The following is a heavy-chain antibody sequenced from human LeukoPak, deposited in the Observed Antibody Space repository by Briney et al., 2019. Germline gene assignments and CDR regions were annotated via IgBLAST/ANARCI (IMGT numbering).Heavy chain of an antibody. CDR3: ARQGGWSPDY. D-gene: IGHD6-19*01. CDR2: MYYSGST. Sequence: SETLSLTCTVSGGSIRSSNYYWGWIRQPPGKGLEWIGSMYYSGSTYYNPSLKSRVTISVDTSKKQFSLKLNSVTAADTAVYYCARQGGWSPDYWGQGTLVTVSS. CDR1: GGSIRSSNYY. V-gene: IGHV4-39*01. J-gene: IGHJ4*02.